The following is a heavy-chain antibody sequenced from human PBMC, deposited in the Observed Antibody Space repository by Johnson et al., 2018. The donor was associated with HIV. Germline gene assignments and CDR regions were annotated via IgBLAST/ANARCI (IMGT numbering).Heavy chain of an antibody. J-gene: IGHJ3*02. D-gene: IGHD1-26*01. CDR3: ARVKRSGTYYRDAFDI. CDR2: IGSAGDT. Sequence: VQLVESGGGLVQPGGSLRLSCAASGFTLSDYDIHWVRQGTGKDLEWVAAIGSAGDTHYPDSVKGRFTISRENAKNSLYLQMNSLRVGDTAVYFCARVKRSGTYYRDAFDIWGQGTMVTVSS. V-gene: IGHV3-13*01. CDR1: GFTLSDYD.